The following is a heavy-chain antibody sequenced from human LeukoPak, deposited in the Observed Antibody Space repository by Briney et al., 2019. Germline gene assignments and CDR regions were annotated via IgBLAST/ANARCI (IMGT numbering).Heavy chain of an antibody. CDR2: LNNNGAET. CDR1: GFTFSSYV. D-gene: IGHD2-21*01. Sequence: PGGSLRLSCAASGFTFSSYVMHWVRQAPGRGLEWVSALNNNGAETSYADSVKGRFTIPRDNSKNTLYLQMSSLRAEDTAVYYGTTIQLWPRGAFDVWGRGALVTVSS. V-gene: IGHV3-23*01. J-gene: IGHJ2*01. CDR3: TTIQLWPRGAFDV.